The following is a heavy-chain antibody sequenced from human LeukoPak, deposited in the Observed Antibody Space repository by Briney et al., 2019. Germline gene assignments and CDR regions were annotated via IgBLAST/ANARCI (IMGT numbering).Heavy chain of an antibody. J-gene: IGHJ1*01. V-gene: IGHV3-7*01. CDR3: ASRFFQH. CDR2: IKQDGSEK. Sequence: GGSLRLSCAASGFTFSSYGMHWVRQAPGKGLEWVANIKQDGSEKYYVDSVKGRFTISRDNAKNSLYLQMNSLRAEDTAVYYCASRFFQHWGQGTLVTVSS. CDR1: GFTFSSYG.